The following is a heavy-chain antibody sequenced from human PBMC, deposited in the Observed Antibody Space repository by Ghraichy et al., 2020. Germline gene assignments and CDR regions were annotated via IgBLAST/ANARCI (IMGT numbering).Heavy chain of an antibody. CDR3: AKDYDAHCGGECSFFDY. CDR2: TSYDGSNK. CDR1: GFTFRSYG. Sequence: SCAASGFTFRSYGMHWVRQAPGKGLEWVALTSYDGSNKYYADSVKGRFTISRDNSKNTLYLQMDSLRAEDTAVYYCAKDYDAHCGGECSFFDYWGQGTLVTVSS. D-gene: IGHD2-21*01. J-gene: IGHJ4*02. V-gene: IGHV3-30*18.